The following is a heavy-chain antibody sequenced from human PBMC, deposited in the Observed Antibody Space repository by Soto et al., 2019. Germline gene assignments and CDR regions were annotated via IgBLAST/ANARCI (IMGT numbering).Heavy chain of an antibody. CDR1: GFTFSSYS. CDR2: ISSSSSYI. D-gene: IGHD5-12*01. CDR3: ARGRAGYSGNGAFLIPPYYFDY. J-gene: IGHJ4*02. V-gene: IGHV3-21*01. Sequence: EVQLVESGGGLVKPGGSLRLSCAASGFTFSSYSMNWVRQAPGKGLEWVSSISSSSSYIYYADSVKGRFTISRDNAKKSLYLKRNSLSPEDTPVYSCARGRAGYSGNGAFLIPPYYFDYGGQGTLLTVSS.